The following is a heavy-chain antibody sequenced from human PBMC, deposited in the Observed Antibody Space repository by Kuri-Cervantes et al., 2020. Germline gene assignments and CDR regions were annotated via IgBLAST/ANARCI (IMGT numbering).Heavy chain of an antibody. V-gene: IGHV4-39*01. Sequence: SETLSLTCTVSGGSISSSSYYWGWIRQPPGKGLEWIGSIYYSGSTYYNPSLKSRVTISVDTSKNQFSLKLSSVTAADTVVYYCASTPGVVVPAAMGVGRDYFDYWGQGTLVRLL. D-gene: IGHD2-2*01. CDR1: GGSISSSSYY. CDR3: ASTPGVVVPAAMGVGRDYFDY. CDR2: IYYSGST. J-gene: IGHJ4*02.